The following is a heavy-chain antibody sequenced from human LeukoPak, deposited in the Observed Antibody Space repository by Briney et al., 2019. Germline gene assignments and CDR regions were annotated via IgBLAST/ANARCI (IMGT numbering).Heavy chain of an antibody. CDR1: GGSISSYY. CDR2: IYYSGST. CDR3: ARDGKYYYDSSGYVVYGMDV. D-gene: IGHD3-22*01. Sequence: PSETLSLTCTVSGGSISSYYWSWIRQPPGKGLKWIGYIYYSGSTNYNPSLKSRVTISVDTSKNQFSLKLSSVTAADTAVYYCARDGKYYYDSSGYVVYGMDVWGQGTTVTVSS. J-gene: IGHJ6*02. V-gene: IGHV4-59*01.